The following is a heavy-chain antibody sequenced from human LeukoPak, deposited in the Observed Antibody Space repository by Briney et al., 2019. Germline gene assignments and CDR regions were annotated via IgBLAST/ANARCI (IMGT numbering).Heavy chain of an antibody. CDR2: MNPNSGNT. CDR3: ARSRGSTPPNY. Sequence: ASVEVSCKASGYAFTSYDINWVRQATGQGLEWMGWMNPNSGNTGYAQKFQGRVTMTRNTSISTAYMELSSLRSEDTAVYYCARSRGSTPPNYWGQGTLVTVSS. V-gene: IGHV1-8*01. D-gene: IGHD3-10*01. J-gene: IGHJ4*02. CDR1: GYAFTSYD.